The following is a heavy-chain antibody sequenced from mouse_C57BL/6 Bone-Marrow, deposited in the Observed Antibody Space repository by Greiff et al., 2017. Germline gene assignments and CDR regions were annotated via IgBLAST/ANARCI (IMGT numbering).Heavy chain of an antibody. D-gene: IGHD4-1*01. Sequence: EVQGVESGEGLVKPGGSLKLSCAASGFTFSSYAMSWVRQTPEKRLEWVAYISSGGDYIYYADTVKGRFTISRDNARNTLYLQMSSLKSEDTAMYYGTRGTGTLGYFDVWGTGTTVTVSS. V-gene: IGHV5-9-1*02. CDR3: TRGTGTLGYFDV. CDR2: ISSGGDYI. J-gene: IGHJ1*03. CDR1: GFTFSSYA.